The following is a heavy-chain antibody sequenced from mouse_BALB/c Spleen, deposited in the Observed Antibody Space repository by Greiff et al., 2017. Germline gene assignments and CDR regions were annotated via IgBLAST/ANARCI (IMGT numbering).Heavy chain of an antibody. CDR2: IDPANGNT. CDR1: GFNIKDTY. J-gene: IGHJ1*01. Sequence: EVQLQQSGAELVKPGASVKLSCTASGFNIKDTYMHWVKQRPEQGLEWIGRIDPANGNTKYDPKFQGKATITADTSSNTAYLQLSSLTSEDTAVYYCARGVVGYWYFDVWGAGTTVTVSS. D-gene: IGHD1-1*01. V-gene: IGHV14-3*02. CDR3: ARGVVGYWYFDV.